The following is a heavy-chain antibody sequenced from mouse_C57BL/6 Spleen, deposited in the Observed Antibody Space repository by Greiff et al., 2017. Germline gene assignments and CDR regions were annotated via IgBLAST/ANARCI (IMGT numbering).Heavy chain of an antibody. D-gene: IGHD4-1*01. CDR1: GYSITSGYY. V-gene: IGHV3-6*01. CDR3: ARAPTSPLTGYFDY. Sequence: ESGPGLVKPSQSLSLTCSVTGYSITSGYYWNWIRQFPGNKLEWMGYISYDGSNNYNPSLKNRISITRETAKNQFLLKLNSVTTEDTATYYWARAPTSPLTGYFDYWGQGTTRTVSS. J-gene: IGHJ2*01. CDR2: ISYDGSN.